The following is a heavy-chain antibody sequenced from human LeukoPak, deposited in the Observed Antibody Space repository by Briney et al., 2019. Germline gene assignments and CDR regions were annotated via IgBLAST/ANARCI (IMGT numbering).Heavy chain of an antibody. Sequence: SETLSLTCTVSGGSISSYYWSWIRQPPGKGLEWIGYIYYSGSTNYNPSLKSRVTISVDTSKNQFSLKLSSVTAADTAVYYCARSSSRGDIVDPWGQGTLVTVSS. D-gene: IGHD2-15*01. CDR1: GGSISSYY. V-gene: IGHV4-59*08. CDR3: ARSSSRGDIVDP. J-gene: IGHJ5*02. CDR2: IYYSGST.